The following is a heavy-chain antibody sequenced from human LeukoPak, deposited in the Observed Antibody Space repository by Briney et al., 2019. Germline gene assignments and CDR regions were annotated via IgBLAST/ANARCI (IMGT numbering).Heavy chain of an antibody. CDR3: ASIRLVVIGY. D-gene: IGHD3-22*01. V-gene: IGHV4-39*01. CDR2: IYYSGST. CDR1: GGSISSSSYY. Sequence: SETLSLTCSGSGGSISSSSYYWGWIRQPPGKGLEWIGSIYYSGSTYYNPSLKSRVTISVDTSKNQFSLKLSSVTAADTAVYYCASIRLVVIGYWGQGTLVTVSS. J-gene: IGHJ4*02.